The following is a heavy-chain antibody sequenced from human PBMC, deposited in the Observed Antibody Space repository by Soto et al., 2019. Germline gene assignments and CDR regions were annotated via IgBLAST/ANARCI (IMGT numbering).Heavy chain of an antibody. CDR1: GGTFSSYT. J-gene: IGHJ3*02. D-gene: IGHD2-2*02. Sequence: ASVKVSCKASGGTFSSYTISWVRQAPGQGLEWMGRIIPILGIANYAQKFQGRVTITADKSTSTAYMELSSLRSEDTAVYYCARSPPDVNTGRGDIWGQGTMVTVSS. V-gene: IGHV1-69*02. CDR3: ARSPPDVNTGRGDI. CDR2: IIPILGIA.